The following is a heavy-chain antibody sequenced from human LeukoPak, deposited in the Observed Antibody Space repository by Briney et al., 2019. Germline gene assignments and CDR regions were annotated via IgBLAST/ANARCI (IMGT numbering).Heavy chain of an antibody. V-gene: IGHV3-30*03. CDR1: GFTFSSYS. CDR3: ARGPDPVLRGPRRAYL. D-gene: IGHD3-10*01. CDR2: ISYDGSNE. J-gene: IGHJ3*01. Sequence: PGGSLRLSCAASGFTFSSYSMNWVRQAPGKGLEWVAVISYDGSNEDYTDSVKGRFIIPRDDSKNTMSLQMNSLRVDDTAVYYCARGPDPVLRGPRRAYLWGQGTMVTVSS.